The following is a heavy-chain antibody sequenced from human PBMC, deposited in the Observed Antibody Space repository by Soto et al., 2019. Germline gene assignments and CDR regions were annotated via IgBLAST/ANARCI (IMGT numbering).Heavy chain of an antibody. CDR1: GITFSTYA. Sequence: GGSLRLSCAASGITFSTYAMSWVRQAPGKGLEWVSGISGSGGSTYYADSVKGRFTIARDNSKNTLYLQMNSLRAEDTAVYYCAKAHAWSTTASRPFDYWGQGTLLTVFS. CDR2: ISGSGGST. D-gene: IGHD3-3*01. CDR3: AKAHAWSTTASRPFDY. J-gene: IGHJ4*02. V-gene: IGHV3-23*01.